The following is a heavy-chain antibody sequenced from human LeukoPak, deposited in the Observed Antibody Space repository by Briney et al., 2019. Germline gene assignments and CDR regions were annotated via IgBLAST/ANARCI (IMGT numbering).Heavy chain of an antibody. CDR2: IYPADSDT. Sequence: GESLKISCKGSGYSFTSNWIGWVRQMPGKGLEWLGIIYPADSDTTYSPSFQGHATISADKSTSTAYLQWSSLKASDTAMYYCARLQGVSRGWSFDYWGQGTLVTVSS. CDR3: ARLQGVSRGWSFDY. J-gene: IGHJ4*02. V-gene: IGHV5-51*01. D-gene: IGHD6-19*01. CDR1: GYSFTSNW.